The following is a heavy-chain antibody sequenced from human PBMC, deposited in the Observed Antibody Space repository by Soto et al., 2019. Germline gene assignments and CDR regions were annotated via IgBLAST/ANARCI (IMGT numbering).Heavy chain of an antibody. V-gene: IGHV1-18*01. CDR2: ISAYNGNT. Sequence: QVQLVQSGAEVKKPGASVKVSCKASGYTFTSYGISWVRQAPGQGLEWMGWISAYNGNTNYAQKLQGRVTMTTDTPTSTAYMELRSLRSDDTAVYYWSRSRNTVVTPDFDYWGQGTLVTVSS. D-gene: IGHD2-21*02. CDR3: SRSRNTVVTPDFDY. CDR1: GYTFTSYG. J-gene: IGHJ4*02.